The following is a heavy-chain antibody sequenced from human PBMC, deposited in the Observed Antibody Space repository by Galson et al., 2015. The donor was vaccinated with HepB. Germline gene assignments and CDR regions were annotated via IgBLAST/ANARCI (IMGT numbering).Heavy chain of an antibody. CDR2: INAGNGNT. Sequence: SVKVSCKASGYTFTSYAMHWVRQAPGQRLEWMGWINAGNGNTKYSQKFQGRVTIARDTSASTAYMELSSLRSEDTAVYYCARDLSLLWFGELLEGNWFDPWGQGTLVTVSS. CDR1: GYTFTSYA. J-gene: IGHJ5*02. D-gene: IGHD3-10*01. CDR3: ARDLSLLWFGELLEGNWFDP. V-gene: IGHV1-3*01.